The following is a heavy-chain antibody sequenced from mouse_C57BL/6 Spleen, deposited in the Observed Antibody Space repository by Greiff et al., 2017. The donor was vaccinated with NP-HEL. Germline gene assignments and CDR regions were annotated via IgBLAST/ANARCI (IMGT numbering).Heavy chain of an antibody. CDR2: IYPGDGDT. CDR3: ARDYYGSSYLY. V-gene: IGHV1-82*01. CDR1: GYAFSSSW. J-gene: IGHJ2*01. D-gene: IGHD1-1*01. Sequence: VQLQESGPELVKPGASVKISCKASGYAFSSSWMNWVKQRPGKGLEWIGRIYPGDGDTNYNGKFKGKATLTADKSSSTAYMQLSSLTSEDPAVYFCARDYYGSSYLYGGQGTTPTVAS.